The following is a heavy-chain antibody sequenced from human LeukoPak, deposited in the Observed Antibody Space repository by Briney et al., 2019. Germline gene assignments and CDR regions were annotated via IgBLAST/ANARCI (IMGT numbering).Heavy chain of an antibody. CDR3: TRDPGYNWNDLPVDY. V-gene: IGHV3-11*01. D-gene: IGHD1-1*01. Sequence: GGSLRLSCAASGFTFSDYYMSWIRQAPGKGLEWVSYISSSGSTIYYADSVKGRFTISRDNAKNSLYLQMNSLKTEDTAVYYCTRDPGYNWNDLPVDYWGQGTLVTVSS. CDR1: GFTFSDYY. J-gene: IGHJ4*02. CDR2: ISSSGSTI.